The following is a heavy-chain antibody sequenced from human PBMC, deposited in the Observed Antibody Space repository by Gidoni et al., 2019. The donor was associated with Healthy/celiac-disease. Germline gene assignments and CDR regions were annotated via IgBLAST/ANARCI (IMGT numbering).Heavy chain of an antibody. V-gene: IGHV3-23*01. CDR1: GFTFSSYA. CDR3: AKDQPITMIVVVNNFDY. CDR2: ISGSGGST. Sequence: EVQLLESGGGLVQPGGSLRLSCAAAGFTFSSYAMSWVRQAPGKGLEWVSAISGSGGSTYYADSVKGRFTISRDNSKNTLYLQMNSLRAEDTAVYYCAKDQPITMIVVVNNFDYWGQGTLVTVSS. D-gene: IGHD3-22*01. J-gene: IGHJ4*02.